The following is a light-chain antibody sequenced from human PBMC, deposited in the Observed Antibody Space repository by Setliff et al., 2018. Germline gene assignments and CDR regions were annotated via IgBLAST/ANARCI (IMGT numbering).Light chain of an antibody. CDR3: SSFTLTTKGVV. CDR1: SSDVGDYNY. J-gene: IGLJ3*02. CDR2: NVS. Sequence: QSALTQPASVSGSPGQSITISCTGTSSDVGDYNYVSWYQHHPGKAPKLIIYNVSNRPSGVSNRFSGSKSGNTASLTISGPQAEDEADFYCSSFTLTTKGVVLGGGTKVTVL. V-gene: IGLV2-14*03.